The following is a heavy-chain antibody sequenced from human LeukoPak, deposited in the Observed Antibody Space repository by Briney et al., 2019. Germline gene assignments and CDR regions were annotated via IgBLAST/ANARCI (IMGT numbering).Heavy chain of an antibody. V-gene: IGHV3-11*01. CDR3: ARGEYYYDSSGSEDFDY. CDR2: ISSSGSTI. J-gene: IGHJ4*02. Sequence: PGGSLRLSCAASGFTFSDYYMSWIREAPGKGVEWVSYISSSGSTIYYADSVKGRFTISRDNAKNSLYLQMNSLRAEDTAVYYCARGEYYYDSSGSEDFDYWGQGTLVTVSS. D-gene: IGHD3-22*01. CDR1: GFTFSDYY.